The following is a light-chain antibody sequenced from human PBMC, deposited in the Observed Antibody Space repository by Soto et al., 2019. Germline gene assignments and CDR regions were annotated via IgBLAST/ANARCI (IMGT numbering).Light chain of an antibody. CDR1: SSNIGRNA. V-gene: IGLV1-44*01. CDR3: AVWDDSLNAVV. CDR2: SSY. J-gene: IGLJ2*01. Sequence: QSVLTQPPSASGTPGQRVTISCSGSSSNIGRNAVNWYQQLPGAAPTLLIYSSYQRASGVPDRFSGSKSGTSGSLAIRGLQSEDEAAYYCAVWDDSLNAVVFGGGTQLTVL.